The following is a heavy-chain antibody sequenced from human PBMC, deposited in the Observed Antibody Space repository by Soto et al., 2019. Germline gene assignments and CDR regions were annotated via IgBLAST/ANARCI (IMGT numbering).Heavy chain of an antibody. J-gene: IGHJ5*02. CDR2: IYYSGST. V-gene: IGHV4-28*01. CDR3: ASLHGYGDYEVGAFDP. Sequence: QVQLQESGPGLVKPSDTLSLTCAVSGYSISSSNWWGWIRQPPGKGLEWIGYIYYSGSTYYNPSLKSRVTMSVDTSKNQFSLQLSSVTAVDTAVYYCASLHGYGDYEVGAFDPWGQGTLVTVSS. CDR1: GYSISSSNW. D-gene: IGHD4-17*01.